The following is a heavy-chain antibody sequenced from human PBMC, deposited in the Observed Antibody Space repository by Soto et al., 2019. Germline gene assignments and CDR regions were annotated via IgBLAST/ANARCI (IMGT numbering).Heavy chain of an antibody. CDR1: GFTFSSYS. CDR2: ISSSSSYI. CDR3: ARDPLLLWFGELSEPSDAFDI. D-gene: IGHD3-10*01. V-gene: IGHV3-21*01. J-gene: IGHJ3*02. Sequence: GGSLRLSCAASGFTFSSYSMNWVRQAPGKGLEWVSSISSSSSYIYYADSVKGRFTISRDNAKNSLYLQMNSLRAEDTAVYYCARDPLLLWFGELSEPSDAFDIWGQGTMVTVSS.